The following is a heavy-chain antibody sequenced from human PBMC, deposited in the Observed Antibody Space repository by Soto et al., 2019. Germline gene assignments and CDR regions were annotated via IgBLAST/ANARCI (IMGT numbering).Heavy chain of an antibody. J-gene: IGHJ4*01. D-gene: IGHD4-4*01. CDR3: ARGMTTVTTYDY. CDR1: GDTVSSARW. Sequence: PSETLSLTCTVSGDTVSSARWWSWVRLSPGRGLEWIGDIYHLGTTNYNPSLKRRVSISLDKSKNQFSLKLTSVTAADTAVYYCARGMTTVTTYDYWGQGTLVTVSS. CDR2: IYHLGTT. V-gene: IGHV4-4*02.